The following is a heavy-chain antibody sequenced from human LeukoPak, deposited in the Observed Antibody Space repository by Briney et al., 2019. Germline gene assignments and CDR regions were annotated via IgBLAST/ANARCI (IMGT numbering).Heavy chain of an antibody. V-gene: IGHV4-34*01. J-gene: IGHJ4*02. Sequence: SETLSLTCAVYGGSFSGYYWSWIRQPPGKGLEWIGEINHSGSTNYHPSLKSRVAMSLDTSKNQVSLKLSSVTAADTAVYFCTRVVNGGHFDYWGQGTLVTVSS. D-gene: IGHD2-8*01. CDR2: INHSGST. CDR1: GGSFSGYY. CDR3: TRVVNGGHFDY.